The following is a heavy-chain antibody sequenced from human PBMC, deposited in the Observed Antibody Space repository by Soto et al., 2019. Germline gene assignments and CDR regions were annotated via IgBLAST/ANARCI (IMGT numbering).Heavy chain of an antibody. J-gene: IGHJ4*02. CDR2: INSDGSTT. Sequence: EVQLLESGGGLIQPGGSLRLSCAASGFTFSTHWMHWVRQAPGKGLVWVSRINSDGSTTNYVDSVKGRFTISRDNAKNPVYLQMNSLRAEETAVYYCARVPTGGYDWVWGEGRLVTVSS. CDR1: GFTFSTHW. D-gene: IGHD5-12*01. V-gene: IGHV3-74*01. CDR3: ARVPTGGYDWV.